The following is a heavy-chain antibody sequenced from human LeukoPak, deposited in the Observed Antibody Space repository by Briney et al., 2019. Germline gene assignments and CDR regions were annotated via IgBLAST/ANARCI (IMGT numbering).Heavy chain of an antibody. V-gene: IGHV1-24*01. D-gene: IGHD3-3*01. CDR2: FDPEDGET. CDR1: GYTLTELS. J-gene: IGHJ6*02. CDR3: AREIRPYYDFWSGYYTANYYYHGMDV. Sequence: ASVKVSCKVSGYTLTELSMHWVRQAPGKGLEWMGGFDPEDGETIYAQKFQGRVTMTRDTSTSTVYMELSSLRPEDTAVYYCAREIRPYYDFWSGYYTANYYYHGMDVWGQGTTVTVSS.